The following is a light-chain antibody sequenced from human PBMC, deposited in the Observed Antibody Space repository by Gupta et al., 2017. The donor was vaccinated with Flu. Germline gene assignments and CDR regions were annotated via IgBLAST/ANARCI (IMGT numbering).Light chain of an antibody. J-gene: IGLJ1*01. V-gene: IGLV2-18*02. CDR2: EVS. Sequence: QSALTQPPSVSGSPGQSVTISCTGTSSDVGTYNRVSWYQQPPGTAPKLMIYEVSNRPSGGPDRFSGSKSGNTASLTISGLQGEDEADYYCSSYTSNSTYVFGTGTKVTVL. CDR1: SSDVGTYNR. CDR3: SSYTSNSTYV.